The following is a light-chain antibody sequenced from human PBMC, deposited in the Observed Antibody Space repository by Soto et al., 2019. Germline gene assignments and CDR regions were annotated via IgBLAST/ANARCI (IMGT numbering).Light chain of an antibody. V-gene: IGKV1-6*01. CDR2: DAV. Sequence: AIQMTQSPSSLSVSVGDGVTITCRASQGIRNELSWYQQKPGQAPNLLIYDAVNLQSGVPSRFRGSGSGTHFTLTISSLQSDDFATYYCLQDDIHPWTFGQGTKVDI. CDR1: QGIRNE. J-gene: IGKJ1*01. CDR3: LQDDIHPWT.